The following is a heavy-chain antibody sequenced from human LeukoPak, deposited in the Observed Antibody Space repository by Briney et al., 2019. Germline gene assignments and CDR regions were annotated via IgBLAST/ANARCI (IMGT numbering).Heavy chain of an antibody. V-gene: IGHV1-69*05. CDR2: IIPISGTA. D-gene: IGHD3-3*01. J-gene: IGHJ4*02. CDR3: ARLFGVVTHGNY. CDR1: GGTSGIYG. Sequence: SVKVSCKASGGTSGIYGISWVRQAPGQGLEWMGGIIPISGTADYAQKFQGRVTITTDESTTTVYMELSSLRFEDTAVYYCARLFGVVTHGNYWGQGTLVTVSS.